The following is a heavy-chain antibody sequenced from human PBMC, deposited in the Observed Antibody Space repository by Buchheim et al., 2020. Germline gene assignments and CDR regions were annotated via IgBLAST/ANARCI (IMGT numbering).Heavy chain of an antibody. J-gene: IGHJ4*02. CDR1: GFTFSSYA. CDR2: ISGSGGST. Sequence: EVQLLESWGGLVQPGGSLRLSCAASGFTFSSYAMSWVRQAPGKGLEWVSAISGSGGSTYYADSVKGRFTISRDNSKTTPYSQMNSLRDEDTAVYYCAKGWSSSSWNPDGFDYWGQGTL. CDR3: AKGWSSSSWNPDGFDY. V-gene: IGHV3-23*01. D-gene: IGHD6-13*01.